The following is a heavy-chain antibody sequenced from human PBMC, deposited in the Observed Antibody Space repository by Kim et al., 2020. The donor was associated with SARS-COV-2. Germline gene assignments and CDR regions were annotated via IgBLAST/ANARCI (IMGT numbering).Heavy chain of an antibody. D-gene: IGHD5-12*01. Sequence: GESLKISCKGSGNSFTSYWISWVRQMPGKGLEWMGRIDPSDSYTNYSPSFQGHVTISADKSISTAYLQWSSLKASDTAMYYCARQRRDGYNLDYWGQGTLVTVSS. V-gene: IGHV5-10-1*01. CDR1: GNSFTSYW. J-gene: IGHJ4*02. CDR2: IDPSDSYT. CDR3: ARQRRDGYNLDY.